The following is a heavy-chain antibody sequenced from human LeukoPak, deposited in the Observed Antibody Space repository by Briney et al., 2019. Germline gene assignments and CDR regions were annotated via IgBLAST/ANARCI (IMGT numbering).Heavy chain of an antibody. D-gene: IGHD3-22*01. J-gene: IGHJ6*02. V-gene: IGHV1-69*13. Sequence: ASMRVSCKASVGTFSNYAISGVRQAPGRGLEWMGGIIPIFRTSNFAQKYQGRVTITADESTSTGYMELSSLRSEDTAVYYCASSNYYDSAPYGMEVWGQGTTVTVSS. CDR3: ASSNYYDSAPYGMEV. CDR1: VGTFSNYA. CDR2: IIPIFRTS.